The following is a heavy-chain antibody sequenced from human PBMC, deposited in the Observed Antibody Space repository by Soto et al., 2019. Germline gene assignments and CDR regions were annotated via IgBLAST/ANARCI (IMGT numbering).Heavy chain of an antibody. J-gene: IGHJ4*02. Sequence: EVQLVESGGGLVKPGGSLRLSCAASGFTFSSYSMNWVRQAPGKGLEWVSSISSSSSYIYYADSVKGRFTISRDNAKNSLYLQMNSLRAEDTAVYYCARDMSAPPEFDYWDQGTLVTVSS. CDR2: ISSSSSYI. V-gene: IGHV3-21*01. CDR1: GFTFSSYS. D-gene: IGHD3-10*02. CDR3: ARDMSAPPEFDY.